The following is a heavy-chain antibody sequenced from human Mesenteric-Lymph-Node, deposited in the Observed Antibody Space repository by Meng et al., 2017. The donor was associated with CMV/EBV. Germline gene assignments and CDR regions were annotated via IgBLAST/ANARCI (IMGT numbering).Heavy chain of an antibody. CDR1: GFTFSNYA. Sequence: GESLKISCAASGFTFSNYAMDWVRQAPGKGLEWVSSISSSSSYIFYADSVKGRFTISRDNAKNSLYLQMNSLRAEDTAVYFCARDESLMIARGAFDYWGQGTLVTVSS. D-gene: IGHD3-22*01. J-gene: IGHJ4*02. CDR3: ARDESLMIARGAFDY. V-gene: IGHV3-21*01. CDR2: ISSSSSYI.